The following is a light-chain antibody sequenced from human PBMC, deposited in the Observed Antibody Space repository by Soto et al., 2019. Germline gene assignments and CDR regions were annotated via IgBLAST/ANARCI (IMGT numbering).Light chain of an antibody. J-gene: IGKJ1*01. V-gene: IGKV1-5*01. CDR3: QHYNSYSEA. CDR2: DAS. CDR1: RSISVW. Sequence: DIQMTQSPSTLSASVGDRVTITCRASRSISVWLAWYQQKPGKAPKLLIFDASSLESGVPSRFSGSGSGTEFTLTISSLQPDDFATYYCQHYNSYSEAFGQGTKV.